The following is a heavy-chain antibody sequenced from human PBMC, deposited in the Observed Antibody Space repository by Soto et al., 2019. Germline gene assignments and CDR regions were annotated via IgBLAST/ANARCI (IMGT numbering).Heavy chain of an antibody. CDR1: GDTFTIFA. CDR2: IIPTIGTT. CDR3: ARDLGSGYDPGEY. J-gene: IGHJ4*02. V-gene: IGHV1-69*12. Sequence: QVQLVQSGAEVKKPGSSVKVSCKASGDTFTIFAISWVRQAPGQGLEWMGGIIPTIGTTNYAQRFQGRITITGGESTGTAYMELSSLKSEDTAVYYCARDLGSGYDPGEYWGQGTLVTVSS. D-gene: IGHD5-12*01.